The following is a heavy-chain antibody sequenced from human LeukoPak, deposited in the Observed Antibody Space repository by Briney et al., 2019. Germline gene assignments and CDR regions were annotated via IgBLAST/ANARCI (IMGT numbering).Heavy chain of an antibody. V-gene: IGHV4-61*02. J-gene: IGHJ4*02. CDR1: GGSISSGTYY. CDR3: ARGPASTELWLDYFDY. D-gene: IGHD3-22*01. Sequence: PSQTLSLTCTVSGGSISSGTYYWRWLRQPAGRGLEWIGRIHTRGSTNYNPPLKSRVTISVDTSKNQFSLKLNSVTAADTAVYYCARGPASTELWLDYFDYWGQGTLVTVSS. CDR2: IHTRGST.